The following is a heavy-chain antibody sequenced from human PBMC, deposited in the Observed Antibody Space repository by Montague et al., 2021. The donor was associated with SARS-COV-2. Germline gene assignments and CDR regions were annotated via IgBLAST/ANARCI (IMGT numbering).Heavy chain of an antibody. CDR1: GGSISSSIYY. D-gene: IGHD1-26*01. CDR2: IYYSGST. J-gene: IGHJ4*02. CDR3: AYMVVGAAELAY. Sequence: SETLSLTCTVSGGSISSSIYYWAWIRQPPGKGLEWIGSIYYSGSTYYNPSLKSRVTISVDTSKNQFSLKLRSVTATDTAVYFCAYMVVGAAELAYWGQGTLVTVSS. V-gene: IGHV4-39*01.